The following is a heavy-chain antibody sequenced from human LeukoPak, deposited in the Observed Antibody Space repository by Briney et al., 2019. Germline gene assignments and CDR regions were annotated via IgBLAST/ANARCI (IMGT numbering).Heavy chain of an antibody. Sequence: ASVKASCKASGGTFISYTISWVRQAPGQGLEWMGRIIPILGIANYAQKFQGRVTITADKSTSTAYMELSSLRSEDTAVYYCASAINLYYYDSSGYLDYWGQGTLVTVSS. D-gene: IGHD3-22*01. CDR2: IIPILGIA. V-gene: IGHV1-69*02. J-gene: IGHJ4*02. CDR3: ASAINLYYYDSSGYLDY. CDR1: GGTFISYT.